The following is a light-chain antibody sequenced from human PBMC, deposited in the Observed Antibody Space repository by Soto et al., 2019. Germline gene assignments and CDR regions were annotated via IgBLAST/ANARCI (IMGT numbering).Light chain of an antibody. CDR1: QNINDW. Sequence: DIQMTQSPSTLSSSVGERVTMTCRASQNINDWLAWYQQKPGKAPKLLIYDASSLERGVPSRFSGSGSGTEFTLTINSLQPADFGTYYCQQYNSYSGAFGQGTKVDIK. CDR2: DAS. CDR3: QQYNSYSGA. V-gene: IGKV1-5*01. J-gene: IGKJ1*01.